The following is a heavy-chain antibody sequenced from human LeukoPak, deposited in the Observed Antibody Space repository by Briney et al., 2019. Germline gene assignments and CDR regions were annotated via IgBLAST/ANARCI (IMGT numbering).Heavy chain of an antibody. CDR1: GGSISSYY. J-gene: IGHJ6*02. D-gene: IGHD6-19*01. CDR3: ARQAVAEPYYYYYGVDV. CDR2: IYYSGST. V-gene: IGHV4-59*08. Sequence: SETLSLTCTVSGGSISSYYWSWIRQPPGKGLEWIGYIYYSGSTNYNPSLKSRVTISVDTSKNQFSLKLSSVTAADTAVYYCARQAVAEPYYYYYGVDVWGQGTTVTVSS.